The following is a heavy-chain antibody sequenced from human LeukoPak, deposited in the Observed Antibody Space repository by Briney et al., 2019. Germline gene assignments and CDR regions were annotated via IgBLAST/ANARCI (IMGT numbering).Heavy chain of an antibody. CDR3: ARHQSGGSFLGY. D-gene: IGHD2-15*01. J-gene: IGHJ4*02. V-gene: IGHV1-69*13. CDR1: VGTFTSYA. Sequence: ASVKVSCKASVGTFTSYAISWVRQAPGQGPGWRGGIIPIFGTANYAQKFQGRVTITADESTSTAYMELSSLRSEDTAVYYCARHQSGGSFLGYWGRGTLVIVSS. CDR2: IIPIFGTA.